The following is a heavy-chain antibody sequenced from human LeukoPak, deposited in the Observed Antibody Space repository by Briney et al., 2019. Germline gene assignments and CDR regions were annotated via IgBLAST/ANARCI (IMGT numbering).Heavy chain of an antibody. CDR2: INHSGST. J-gene: IGHJ4*02. V-gene: IGHV4-34*01. Sequence: SETLSLTCAVYGGSFSGYYWSWIRQPPGKGLEWIGEINHSGSTNYNPSLKSRVTISVDTSKNQFSLKLSSVTAADTAVYYCARGGLSSGWHQQYYFDYWGQGTLVTVSS. CDR1: GGSFSGYY. D-gene: IGHD6-19*01. CDR3: ARGGLSSGWHQQYYFDY.